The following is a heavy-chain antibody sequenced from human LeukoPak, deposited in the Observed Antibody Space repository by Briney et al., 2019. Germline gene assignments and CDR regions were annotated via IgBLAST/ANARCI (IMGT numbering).Heavy chain of an antibody. V-gene: IGHV3-66*02. J-gene: IGHJ6*02. CDR2: VYSGGST. CDR1: RFTVSSNY. CDR3: ADNLGTYYDSSGYVYGMDV. Sequence: GGSLRLSCAASRFTVSSNYMSWVRQAPGKGLEWVSVVYSGGSTYYADSVKGRFTISRDNSKNTLYLQMNSLRAEDTAVYYCADNLGTYYDSSGYVYGMDVWGQGTTVTVSS. D-gene: IGHD3-22*01.